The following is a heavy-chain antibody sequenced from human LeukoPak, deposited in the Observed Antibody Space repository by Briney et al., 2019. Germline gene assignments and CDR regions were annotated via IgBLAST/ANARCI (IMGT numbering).Heavy chain of an antibody. Sequence: GGSLILSCAASGFTVSSNYMSWVRQAPGKGLEWVSVIYSGGSTYYADSVKGRFTISRDNSKNTLYLQMNSLRAEDTAVYYCARSSKEVGFDSWGQGTLVTVSS. V-gene: IGHV3-53*05. CDR2: IYSGGST. CDR3: ARSSKEVGFDS. J-gene: IGHJ5*01. CDR1: GFTVSSNY. D-gene: IGHD1-26*01.